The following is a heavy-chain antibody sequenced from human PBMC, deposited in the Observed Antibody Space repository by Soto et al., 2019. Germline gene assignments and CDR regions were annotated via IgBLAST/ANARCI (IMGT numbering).Heavy chain of an antibody. CDR3: AKGPHTNVGWPYYFES. CDR2: SSPRGDTI. V-gene: IGHV3-48*02. D-gene: IGHD6-19*01. J-gene: IGHJ4*02. Sequence: WGSLRLSCVASGFSLSNYPINFCRHTPLKGLEWISYSSPRGDTIYYADSVEGRFTISRDNARNSLSLHMSSLRDEDSALYYCAKGPHTNVGWPYYFESWGQGVPVTVSS. CDR1: GFSLSNYP.